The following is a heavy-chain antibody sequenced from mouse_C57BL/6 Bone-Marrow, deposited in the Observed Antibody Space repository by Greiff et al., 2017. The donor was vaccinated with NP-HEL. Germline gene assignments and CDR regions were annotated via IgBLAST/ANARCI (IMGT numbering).Heavy chain of an antibody. J-gene: IGHJ3*01. CDR2: IYPGDGDT. CDR3: ARLGYDYDWDFAY. CDR1: GYAFSSSW. D-gene: IGHD2-4*01. V-gene: IGHV1-82*01. Sequence: QVQLQQSGPELVKPGASVKISCKASGYAFSSSWMNWVKQRPGKGLEWIGRIYPGDGDTNYNGKFKGKATLTADKSSSTAYMQLSSLTSEDSAVYFCARLGYDYDWDFAYWGQGTLVTVSA.